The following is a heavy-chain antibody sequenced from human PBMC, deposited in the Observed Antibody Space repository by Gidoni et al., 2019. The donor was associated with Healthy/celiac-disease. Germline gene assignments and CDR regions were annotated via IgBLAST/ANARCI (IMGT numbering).Heavy chain of an antibody. CDR1: GGNLGSSA. D-gene: IGHD1-20*01. Sequence: QVQLVQSGAEVKQPGSSVKGSCKASGGNLGSSAISWVRQAPGHGLEWMGGISPIFGTANYAQKFQGSVTIPADESTSTAYMELSSLRSEDTAVYYCARPTTEGYNWILHFDYWGQGTLVTVSS. CDR3: ARPTTEGYNWILHFDY. CDR2: ISPIFGTA. J-gene: IGHJ4*02. V-gene: IGHV1-69*01.